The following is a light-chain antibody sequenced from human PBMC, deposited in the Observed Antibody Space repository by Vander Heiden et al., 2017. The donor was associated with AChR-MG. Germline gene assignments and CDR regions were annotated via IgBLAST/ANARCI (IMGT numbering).Light chain of an antibody. Sequence: QSVLTQPPSASGTPGPRVTLSCSGRSSNLGSNTVNWYQQRPGTAPKLLIYSNNQRPSGVPDRFSGSKSGTSASLAISGLQSEDEADYYCAAWDDSLNGWVFGGGTKLTVL. CDR1: SSNLGSNT. CDR2: SNN. V-gene: IGLV1-44*01. CDR3: AAWDDSLNGWV. J-gene: IGLJ3*02.